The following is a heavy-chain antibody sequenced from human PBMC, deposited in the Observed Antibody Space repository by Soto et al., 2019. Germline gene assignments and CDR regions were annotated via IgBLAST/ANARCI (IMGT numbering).Heavy chain of an antibody. J-gene: IGHJ4*02. Sequence: QVQLVQSGAEVKKPGASVKVSCKASGYTFTSYDINWVRQATGQGLEWMGWMNPNSGTTGYAQKFQGRVTMTRNTSISTADMELSSLRSEDTAVYYCARPGDDSSAPGFDYWGQGTLVTVSS. CDR2: MNPNSGTT. CDR3: ARPGDDSSAPGFDY. D-gene: IGHD3-22*01. CDR1: GYTFTSYD. V-gene: IGHV1-8*01.